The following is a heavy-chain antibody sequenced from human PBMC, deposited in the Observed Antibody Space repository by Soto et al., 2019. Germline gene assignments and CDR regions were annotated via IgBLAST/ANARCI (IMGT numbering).Heavy chain of an antibody. CDR1: GPSISSYY. J-gene: IGHJ4*02. V-gene: IGHV4-59*01. CDR2: IHYSGTT. CDR3: ARSDYYDTSGFHY. D-gene: IGHD3-22*01. Sequence: SETLSLTCTVSGPSISSYYWSWIRQPPGKGLEWIANIHYSGTTNYNPSLTSRVTLSVDTSKNQFSLKLSSVTAADTAVYYCARSDYYDTSGFHYWGQGTLVTVSS.